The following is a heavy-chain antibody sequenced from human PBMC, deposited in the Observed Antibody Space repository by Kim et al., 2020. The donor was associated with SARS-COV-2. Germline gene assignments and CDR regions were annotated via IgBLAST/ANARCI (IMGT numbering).Heavy chain of an antibody. CDR2: ILYDGSDK. CDR1: AFTFSNYG. CDR3: AKAPLSVVRGVIPLSLYYFDY. J-gene: IGHJ4*02. V-gene: IGHV3-30*18. D-gene: IGHD3-10*01. Sequence: GGSLRLSCAASAFTFSNYGMHWVRQAPGKGLEWVALILYDGSDKYYADSVKGRFTISRDNSKNTLYLQMNSLRAEDTAVYYCAKAPLSVVRGVIPLSLYYFDYWGQGTLVTVSS.